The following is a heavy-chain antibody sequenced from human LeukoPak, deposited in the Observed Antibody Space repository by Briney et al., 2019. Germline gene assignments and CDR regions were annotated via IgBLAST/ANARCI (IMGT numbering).Heavy chain of an antibody. J-gene: IGHJ4*02. D-gene: IGHD3-22*01. CDR1: GFPLSSYA. CDR2: ISYDGSNK. Sequence: GGSLRLSCAASGFPLSSYAMHWVRQAPGKGLEWVAVISYDGSNKYYADSVKGRFTISRDNSKNTLYLQMNSLRAEDTAVYYCARDSYYYDSIGYFSVFDYWGQGTLVTVSS. V-gene: IGHV3-30*04. CDR3: ARDSYYYDSIGYFSVFDY.